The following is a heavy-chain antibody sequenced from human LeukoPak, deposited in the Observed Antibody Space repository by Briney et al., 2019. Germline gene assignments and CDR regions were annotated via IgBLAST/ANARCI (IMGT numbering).Heavy chain of an antibody. J-gene: IGHJ6*03. D-gene: IGHD1-1*01. CDR3: ARGRYNWNDGYFYYYMDV. CDR2: INPSGGST. CDR1: GYTFTSYG. Sequence: ASVKVSCKAYGYTFTSYGISWVRQAPGQGLEWMGIINPSGGSTNYAQKFQGRVTMTRDMSTGTVYMELSSLRSEDTAVYYCARGRYNWNDGYFYYYMDVWGKGTTVTVSS. V-gene: IGHV1-46*01.